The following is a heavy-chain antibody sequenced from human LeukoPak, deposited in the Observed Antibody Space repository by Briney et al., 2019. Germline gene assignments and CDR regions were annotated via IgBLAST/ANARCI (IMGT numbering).Heavy chain of an antibody. V-gene: IGHV1-24*01. CDR2: FDPEDGET. CDR3: ATALGGDYVGDALDI. J-gene: IGHJ3*02. CDR1: GYTLAELS. D-gene: IGHD4-17*01. Sequence: GASVKVSCKVSGYTLAELSMHWVRQAPGKGLEWMGGFDPEDGETIYAQKFQGRVTMTEDTSTDTAYMELSSLRSEDTAVYYCATALGGDYVGDALDIWGQGTMVTVSS.